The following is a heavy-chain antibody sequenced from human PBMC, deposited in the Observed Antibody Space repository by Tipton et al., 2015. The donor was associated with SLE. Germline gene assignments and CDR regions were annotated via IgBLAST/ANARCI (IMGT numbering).Heavy chain of an antibody. CDR2: INCNMGDT. Sequence: QVQLVQSGAEVKKPGASVKVSCKASGYTFIGYYMHWVRQAPGQGLEWMGWINCNMGDTNYAQNLQGRVTMTRDTSINTAYMELSRLTPDDTAVYYCVRDHRDCTSSSCSDWGQGTLVTVSS. D-gene: IGHD2-2*01. CDR3: VRDHRDCTSSSCSD. V-gene: IGHV1-2*02. CDR1: GYTFIGYY. J-gene: IGHJ4*02.